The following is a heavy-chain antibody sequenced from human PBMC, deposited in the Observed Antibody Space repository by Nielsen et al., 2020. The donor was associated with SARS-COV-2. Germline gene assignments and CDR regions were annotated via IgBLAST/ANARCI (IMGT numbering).Heavy chain of an antibody. CDR3: AKVTGSWDYYGMDV. J-gene: IGHJ6*02. CDR2: LSWNSGSI. CDR1: GFTFDDYA. D-gene: IGHD3-10*01. Sequence: GGSLRLSCAASGFTFDDYAMHWVRQAPGKGLEWVSVLSWNSGSIGYADSVKGRFTISRDNAKNSLYLQMNSLRAEDTALYYYAKVTGSWDYYGMDVWGQGTTVTVSS. V-gene: IGHV3-9*01.